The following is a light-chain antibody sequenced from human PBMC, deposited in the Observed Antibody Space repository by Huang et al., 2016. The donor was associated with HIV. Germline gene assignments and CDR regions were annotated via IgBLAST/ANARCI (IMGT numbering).Light chain of an antibody. Sequence: IQLTQSPSSLSASVGDRVTITCRASQGISSYLAWYQQKPGKAPKLLIYAASTVQSGVPARFSGSGSGTDFTLTISSLQPEDFATYYCQQLNSYPEGFTFGPGTKVDIK. CDR3: QQLNSYPEGFT. J-gene: IGKJ3*01. V-gene: IGKV1-9*01. CDR2: AAS. CDR1: QGISSY.